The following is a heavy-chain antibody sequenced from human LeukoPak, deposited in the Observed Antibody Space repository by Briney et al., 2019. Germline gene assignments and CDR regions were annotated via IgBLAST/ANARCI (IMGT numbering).Heavy chain of an antibody. Sequence: GGSLRLSCEGTWFTVSSNYMSWVRQAPGKGLEWVSLIYSAGSTFYADSVKGRFTISRDNSKNTLYLQMNSLRAEDTALYFCARDSSSFPNYFDSWGQGTLVTVSS. V-gene: IGHV3-53*01. CDR3: ARDSSSFPNYFDS. J-gene: IGHJ4*02. D-gene: IGHD2/OR15-2a*01. CDR2: IYSAGST. CDR1: WFTVSSNY.